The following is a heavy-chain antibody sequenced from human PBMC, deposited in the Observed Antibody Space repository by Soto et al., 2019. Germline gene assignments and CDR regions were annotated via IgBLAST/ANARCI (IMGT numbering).Heavy chain of an antibody. J-gene: IGHJ3*02. Sequence: WSLRLSCAASGFTFSSYAMHWVRQSPGKGLEWVAVISYDGSNKYYADSVNGRFTISRDNSKNTLYLQMNSLRAEDTAVYYCARDFRGYYDSSGYYLDAFDIWGQGTIVTVS. D-gene: IGHD3-22*01. V-gene: IGHV3-30-3*01. CDR3: ARDFRGYYDSSGYYLDAFDI. CDR1: GFTFSSYA. CDR2: ISYDGSNK.